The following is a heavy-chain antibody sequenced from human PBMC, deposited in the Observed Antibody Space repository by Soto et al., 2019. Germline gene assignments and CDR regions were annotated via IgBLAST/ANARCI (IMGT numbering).Heavy chain of an antibody. Sequence: SVKVSCKASGGTFSRYGINWVRQAPGHGLEWMGGIIPLFGTANYAQKFQGRVTITADESTSTAHMELRSLRSEDTAVYYCARDYGHDCSGGNCYFYFWGQGTLVTVSS. V-gene: IGHV1-69*13. CDR2: IIPLFGTA. CDR3: ARDYGHDCSGGNCYFYF. D-gene: IGHD2-15*01. CDR1: GGTFSRYG. J-gene: IGHJ4*02.